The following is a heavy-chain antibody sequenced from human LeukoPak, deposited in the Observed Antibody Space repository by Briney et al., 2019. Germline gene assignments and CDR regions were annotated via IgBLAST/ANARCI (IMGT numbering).Heavy chain of an antibody. V-gene: IGHV5-10-1*01. CDR3: ARLQNYYGSGSYYKWMDY. CDR1: GYIFTSYW. Sequence: GESLKISCKGSGYIFTSYWISRVRQMPGKGLEWMGRIDPSDSYTNYSPSFQGHVTISADKFISTAYLQWSSLKASDTAMYYCARLQNYYGSGSYYKWMDYWGQGTLVTVSS. J-gene: IGHJ4*02. CDR2: IDPSDSYT. D-gene: IGHD3-10*01.